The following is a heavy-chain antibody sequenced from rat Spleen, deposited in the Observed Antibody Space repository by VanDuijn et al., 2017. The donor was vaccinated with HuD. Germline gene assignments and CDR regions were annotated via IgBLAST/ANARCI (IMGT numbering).Heavy chain of an antibody. Sequence: EVQLVESGGGLVQPGRSLKLSCVASGFTFSDYYMAWVRQAPTKGLEWVATISYDGSSTYYRDSVKGRFTISRDNAENTVYLQMNSLRSEDTATYYCAVSGYGYWGQGVMVTVSS. V-gene: IGHV5-29*01. CDR1: GFTFSDYY. D-gene: IGHD4-3*01. CDR3: AVSGYGY. CDR2: ISYDGSST. J-gene: IGHJ2*01.